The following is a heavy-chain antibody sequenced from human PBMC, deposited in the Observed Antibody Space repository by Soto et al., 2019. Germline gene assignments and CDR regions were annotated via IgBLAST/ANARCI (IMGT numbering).Heavy chain of an antibody. CDR1: GFTFSSYD. D-gene: IGHD6-13*01. CDR2: IGPAGDT. CDR3: ATGGWGSSWYEGGSRIDY. Sequence: EVQLVESGGGLVQPGGSLRLSCAASGFTFSSYDMHWVRQPPGKGLEWVSAIGPAGDTYYPGSVRGRFTISRDNAKNSLYLQVNTLRAEDTAIYYCATGGWGSSWYEGGSRIDYWGQGTLVTVSS. J-gene: IGHJ4*02. V-gene: IGHV3-13*01.